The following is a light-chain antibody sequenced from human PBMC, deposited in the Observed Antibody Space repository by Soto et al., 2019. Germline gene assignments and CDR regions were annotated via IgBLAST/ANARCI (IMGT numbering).Light chain of an antibody. CDR3: QHYNNCPLT. Sequence: IVCTQSPGTLSLTPGERAPLSCSVSQSVSSSYLAWYQQKPGQAPRLLIYGASTRATGIPARFSGSGTGTEFTLTISSLQSEDFAIYYCQHYNNCPLTFGGGTKVDIK. CDR1: QSVSSSY. J-gene: IGKJ4*01. V-gene: IGKV3-15*01. CDR2: GAS.